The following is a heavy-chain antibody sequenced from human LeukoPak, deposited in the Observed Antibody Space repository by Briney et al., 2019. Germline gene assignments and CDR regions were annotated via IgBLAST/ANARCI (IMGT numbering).Heavy chain of an antibody. V-gene: IGHV4-59*01. CDR2: IYYSGST. D-gene: IGHD3-3*01. Sequence: SEPLSLTCTVSGRPLSSYYWSWIRQPPGKGLEWIGYIYYSGSTNYNPSLKSRVTISVDTSKNHFSLKLSSVTAADTAVYYCARLGITIFGVAVEAFDIWGQGTMVTVSS. CDR1: GRPLSSYY. J-gene: IGHJ3*02. CDR3: ARLGITIFGVAVEAFDI.